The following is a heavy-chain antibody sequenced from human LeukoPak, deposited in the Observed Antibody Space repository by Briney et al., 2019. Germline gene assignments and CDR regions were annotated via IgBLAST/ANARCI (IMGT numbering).Heavy chain of an antibody. J-gene: IGHJ6*02. D-gene: IGHD3-10*01. CDR1: GFTFSNYN. V-gene: IGHV3-21*03. CDR3: ARALWSGPVYYGMDV. CDR2: ISSTSSYI. Sequence: PGGSLRLSCAASGFTFSNYNFYWVRQAPGKGPEWVSSISSTSSYIYYADSVKGRFTISRDNAKNSLYLQMNSLRAEDTAVYYCARALWSGPVYYGMDVWGQGTTVTVSS.